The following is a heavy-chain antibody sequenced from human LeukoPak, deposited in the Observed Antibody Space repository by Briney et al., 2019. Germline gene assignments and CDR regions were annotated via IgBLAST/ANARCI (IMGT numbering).Heavy chain of an antibody. V-gene: IGHV4-30-2*01. CDR1: GGSISSGGYS. CDR3: ARAPYYYDSSGYHYYYGMDV. Sequence: SQTLSLTCAVSGGSISSGGYSWSWIRQPPGKGLEWIGYIYHNGSTYYNPSLKSRVTISVDRSKNQFSPKLSSVTAADTAVYYCARAPYYYDSSGYHYYYGMDVWGQGTTVTVSS. CDR2: IYHNGST. J-gene: IGHJ6*02. D-gene: IGHD3-22*01.